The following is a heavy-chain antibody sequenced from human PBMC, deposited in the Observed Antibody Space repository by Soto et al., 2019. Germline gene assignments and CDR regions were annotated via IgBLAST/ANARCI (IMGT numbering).Heavy chain of an antibody. J-gene: IGHJ4*02. CDR2: IYYSGST. D-gene: IGHD7-27*01. V-gene: IGHV4-61*01. CDR3: ARDYVTGDRFDH. CDR1: GGSVSSGSYY. Sequence: SETLSLTCTVSGGSVSSGSYYWTWIRQPPGKGLEWIGYIYYSGSTHYNPSLKTRVAISIDTSKNQFSLKLSSVTAADTAVYYCARDYVTGDRFDHWGQGSLVTVSS.